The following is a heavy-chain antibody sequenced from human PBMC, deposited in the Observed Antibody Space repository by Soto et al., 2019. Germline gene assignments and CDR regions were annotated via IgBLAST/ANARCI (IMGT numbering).Heavy chain of an antibody. Sequence: EVQLVESGGGLVKPGGSLRLSCAASGFTFSSYSMNWVRQAPGKGLEWVSSISSSSSYIYYADSVKGRFTISRDNAKNSLYLQMNSLRAEDTAVYYCARDLYCSGGSCPTDHWGQGTLVTVSS. CDR3: ARDLYCSGGSCPTDH. CDR2: ISSSSSYI. CDR1: GFTFSSYS. D-gene: IGHD2-15*01. J-gene: IGHJ5*02. V-gene: IGHV3-21*01.